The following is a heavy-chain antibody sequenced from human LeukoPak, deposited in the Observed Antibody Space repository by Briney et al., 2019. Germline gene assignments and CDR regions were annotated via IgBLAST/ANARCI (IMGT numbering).Heavy chain of an antibody. J-gene: IGHJ4*02. CDR2: IFTAGST. CDR3: AGGNSWPGLSY. V-gene: IGHV3-53*01. D-gene: IGHD6-13*01. CDR1: GFTVSGNY. Sequence: PGGSLRLSCAASGFTVSGNYMSWVRQALGKGLEWVSVIFTAGSTYNADSVKGRFSISRDKSKNTLYLQMNTLRAEDTAVYFCAGGNSWPGLSYWGQGTLLTVSS.